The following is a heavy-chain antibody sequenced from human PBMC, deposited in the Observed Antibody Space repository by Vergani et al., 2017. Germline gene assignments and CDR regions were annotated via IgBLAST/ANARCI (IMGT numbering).Heavy chain of an antibody. CDR3: AKDSSNGYKKGGFGY. D-gene: IGHD5-24*01. CDR2: IRYDGSNK. CDR1: GFTFSSYG. V-gene: IGHV3-30*02. Sequence: QVQLVESGGGVVQPGGSLRLSCAASGFTFSSYGMHWVRQAPGKGLEWVAFIRYDGSNKYYADSVKGRFTISRDNSKNTLYLQMNSLRAEDTAVYYCAKDSSNGYKKGGFGYWGQGTLVTVSS. J-gene: IGHJ4*02.